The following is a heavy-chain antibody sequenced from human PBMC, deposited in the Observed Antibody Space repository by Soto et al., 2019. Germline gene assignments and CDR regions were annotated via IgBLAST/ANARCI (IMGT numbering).Heavy chain of an antibody. Sequence: EVQLVESGGGLVKPGGSLRLSCAASGFTFSDAWINWVRQAPVKGLEWVGRIKSKADGGTTDFAAFVKGRFAISRDDSKDMMYMQMNSLNSEDTAVYYFTTDSLFTMKLGRFDYWGHGTLVTVSS. V-gene: IGHV3-15*07. CDR1: GFTFSDAW. D-gene: IGHD3-22*01. CDR3: TTDSLFTMKLGRFDY. CDR2: IKSKADGGTT. J-gene: IGHJ4*01.